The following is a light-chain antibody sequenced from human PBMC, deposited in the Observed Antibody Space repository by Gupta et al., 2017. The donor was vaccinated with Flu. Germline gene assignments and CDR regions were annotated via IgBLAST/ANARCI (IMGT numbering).Light chain of an antibody. J-gene: IGLJ2*01. CDR3: AAWDDSLNGGV. CDR2: NDN. V-gene: IGLV1-44*01. CDR1: SSNIGSNT. Sequence: RVIIPCSGSSSNIGSNTVNWYQQFPGSAPKVLIYNDNERPSGVPDRFSASKSGTSASLAISGLQSEDEADYYCAAWDDSLNGGVFGGGTKLTVL.